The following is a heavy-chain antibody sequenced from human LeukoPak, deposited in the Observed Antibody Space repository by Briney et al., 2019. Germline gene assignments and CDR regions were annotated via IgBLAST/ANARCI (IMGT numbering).Heavy chain of an antibody. Sequence: GASVKVSCKASGYSFTGNYIHWVRQAPGQGLEWMGWINPNSGDTNYAQKFQGRVTMTRDTSISTAYMDVTRLTSDDAAVYYCARESAIAASGRPDQCFDFWGQGTLVTVSS. J-gene: IGHJ4*02. CDR2: INPNSGDT. D-gene: IGHD6-13*01. CDR3: ARESAIAASGRPDQCFDF. CDR1: GYSFTGNY. V-gene: IGHV1-2*02.